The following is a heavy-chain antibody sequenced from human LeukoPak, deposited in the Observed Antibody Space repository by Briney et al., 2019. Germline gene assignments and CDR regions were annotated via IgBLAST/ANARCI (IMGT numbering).Heavy chain of an antibody. CDR1: GSTFSSYA. V-gene: IGHV3-7*01. D-gene: IGHD3/OR15-3a*01. J-gene: IGHJ4*02. CDR2: IKQDGSEK. Sequence: PGGSLRLSCAASGSTFSSYAMSWVRQAPGKGLEWVANIKQDGSEKYYVDSVKGRFTISRDNAKNSLYLQMNSLRAEDTAVYYCARGPLDSGFWGQGTLVTVSS. CDR3: ARGPLDSGF.